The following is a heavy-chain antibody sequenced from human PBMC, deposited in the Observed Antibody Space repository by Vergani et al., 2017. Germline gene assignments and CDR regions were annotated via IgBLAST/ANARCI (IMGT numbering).Heavy chain of an antibody. J-gene: IGHJ4*02. V-gene: IGHV1-69*18. CDR2: VIPSYDTS. CDR1: GGTFSDFA. CDR3: ASEAVSAINHFDY. D-gene: IGHD6-19*01. Sequence: QVQLVQAGAGVKKPGSSVKISCKASGGTFSDFAFSWVRQAPGQGLEWMGTVIPSYDTSNYAQKFQGRLTITADEDTCTVYMDLSSLRSEDTAIYFCASEAVSAINHFDYWGPGTLVTVSS.